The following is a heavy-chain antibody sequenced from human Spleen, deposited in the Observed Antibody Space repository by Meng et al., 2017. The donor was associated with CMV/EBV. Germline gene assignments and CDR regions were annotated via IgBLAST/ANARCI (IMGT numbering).Heavy chain of an antibody. D-gene: IGHD6-19*01. J-gene: IGHJ5*02. CDR2: IIPILGIA. Sequence: SVKVSCKASGGTFSSYAISWVRQAPGQGLAWMGGIIPILGIANYAQKFQGRVTITADKSTSTAYMELSSLRSEDTAVYYCAGLADPNWFDPWGQGTLVTVSS. CDR1: GGTFSSYA. V-gene: IGHV1-69*10. CDR3: AGLADPNWFDP.